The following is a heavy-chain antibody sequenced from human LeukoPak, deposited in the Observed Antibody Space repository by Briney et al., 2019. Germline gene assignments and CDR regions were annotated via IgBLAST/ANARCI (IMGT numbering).Heavy chain of an antibody. CDR2: IYTSGST. CDR1: GGSISSGSYY. Sequence: SQTLSLTCTVSGGSISSGSYYWSWIRQPAGKGLEWIGRIYTSGSTNYNPPLKSRVTISVDTSKNQFSLKLSSVTAADTAVYYCARSGKYCSSTSCYRKFDYWGQGTLVTVSS. CDR3: ARSGKYCSSTSCYRKFDY. J-gene: IGHJ4*02. V-gene: IGHV4-61*02. D-gene: IGHD2-2*01.